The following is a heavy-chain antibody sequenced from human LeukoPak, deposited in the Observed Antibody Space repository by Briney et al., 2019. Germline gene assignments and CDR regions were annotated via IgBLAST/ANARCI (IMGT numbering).Heavy chain of an antibody. J-gene: IGHJ4*02. CDR2: INHSGST. CDR3: ARANYYDSGGYLPVVYPSDY. Sequence: SETLSLTCAVYGGSFSGYYWSWIRQPPGKGLEWIGEINHSGSTYYNPSLRSRVTISRDTSKNQFSLKLSSVTAADTAIYYCARANYYDSGGYLPVVYPSDYWGQGTLVTVSS. D-gene: IGHD3-22*01. CDR1: GGSFSGYY. V-gene: IGHV4-34*09.